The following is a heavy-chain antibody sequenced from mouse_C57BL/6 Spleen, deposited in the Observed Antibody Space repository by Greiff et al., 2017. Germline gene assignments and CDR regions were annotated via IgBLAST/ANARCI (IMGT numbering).Heavy chain of an antibody. D-gene: IGHD4-1*01. V-gene: IGHV5-6*01. J-gene: IGHJ4*01. CDR1: GFTFSSYG. CDR3: ARIWDGCYDMDY. CDR2: ISSAGSYT. Sequence: EVKLMESGGDLVKPGGSLKLSCAASGFTFSSYGMSWVRQTQDKRLEWVANISSAGSYTYYPDNVKGRFTFSRDNAKSTLYLQMSSLKSEDTAMYYCARIWDGCYDMDYWGQGTSVTVSS.